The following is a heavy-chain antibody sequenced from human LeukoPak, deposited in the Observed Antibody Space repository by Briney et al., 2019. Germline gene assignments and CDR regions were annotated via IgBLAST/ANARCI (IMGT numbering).Heavy chain of an antibody. V-gene: IGHV3-30*18. Sequence: GGSLRLSCAASGFTFSSYAMSWVCQAPGKGLEWVAVISFEALNKYYADSVKGRFTISRDNSNNTLYLQMNSLRVEDTAVYYCAKPRLVASDYWFFDLWGRGTLVTVSS. CDR2: ISFEALNK. CDR3: AKPRLVASDYWFFDL. CDR1: GFTFSSYA. D-gene: IGHD5-12*01. J-gene: IGHJ2*01.